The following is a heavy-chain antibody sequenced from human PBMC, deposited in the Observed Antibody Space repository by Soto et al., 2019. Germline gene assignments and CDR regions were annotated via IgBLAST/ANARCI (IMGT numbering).Heavy chain of an antibody. CDR2: ISYSGGST. D-gene: IGHD4-17*01. Sequence: GGSLRLSCAASGFTFNNYAMSWVRQAPGEGLEWVSTISYSGGSTYYAGSAKGRFTISRDNSKNTLYLQMNSLRAEDTAVYYCAKVQKDYGDYAGNYYYYYYMDVWGKGTTVTVSS. J-gene: IGHJ6*03. V-gene: IGHV3-23*01. CDR1: GFTFNNYA. CDR3: AKVQKDYGDYAGNYYYYYYMDV.